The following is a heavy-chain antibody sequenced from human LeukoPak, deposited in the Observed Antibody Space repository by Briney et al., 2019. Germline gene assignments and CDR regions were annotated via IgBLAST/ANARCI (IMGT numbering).Heavy chain of an antibody. CDR1: GGTFSSYA. J-gene: IGHJ5*02. D-gene: IGHD2-2*02. V-gene: IGHV1-69*05. CDR2: IIPIFGTA. Sequence: SVKVSCKASGGTFSSYAISWVRQAPGQGLEWMGGIIPIFGTANYAQKFQGRVTITTDESTSTAYMELSSLRSEDTAVYYCARVGSCSSTSCYKVGWFDPWGQGTLVTVSS. CDR3: ARVGSCSSTSCYKVGWFDP.